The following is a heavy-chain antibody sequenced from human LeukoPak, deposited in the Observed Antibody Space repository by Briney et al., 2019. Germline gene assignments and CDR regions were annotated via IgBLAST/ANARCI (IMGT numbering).Heavy chain of an antibody. Sequence: GGSLRLSCAASGFTFSNYAMNWVRQAPGEGLEWASSIGTRSTSIYYADSVKGRFTISRDNAKNSLYLQMNSLTIEDTAMYYCAREHEEGFDYWGQGTLVTVSS. J-gene: IGHJ4*02. V-gene: IGHV3-21*01. CDR2: IGTRSTSI. CDR3: AREHEEGFDY. CDR1: GFTFSNYA.